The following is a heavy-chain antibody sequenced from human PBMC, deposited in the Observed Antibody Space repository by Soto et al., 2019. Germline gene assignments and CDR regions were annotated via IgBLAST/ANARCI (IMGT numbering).Heavy chain of an antibody. D-gene: IGHD3-3*01. CDR1: GFTFSSYW. CDR3: ARDRGGGRNYYDLSSGPKAFDY. J-gene: IGHJ4*02. CDR2: IKQDGSEK. V-gene: IGHV3-7*01. Sequence: GGSLRLSCAASGFTFSSYWMSWVRQAPGKGLEWVANIKQDGSEKYYVDSVKGRFTISRDNAKNSLYLQMNSLRAEDTAVYYCARDRGGGRNYYDLSSGPKAFDYRGQGTLVTLPS.